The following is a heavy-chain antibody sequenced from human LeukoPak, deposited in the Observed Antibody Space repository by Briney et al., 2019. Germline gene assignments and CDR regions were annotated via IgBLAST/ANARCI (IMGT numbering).Heavy chain of an antibody. J-gene: IGHJ6*02. CDR2: IYYSGST. CDR1: GGSFSSYY. CDR3: ARYGSGSYFLDYYYYGMDV. D-gene: IGHD3-10*01. V-gene: IGHV4-59*01. Sequence: SETLSLTCAVYGGSFSSYYWSWIRQPPGKGLEWIGYIYYSGSTNYNPSLKSRVTISVDTSKNQFSLKLSSVTAADTAMYYCARYGSGSYFLDYYYYGMDVWGQETTVTVSS.